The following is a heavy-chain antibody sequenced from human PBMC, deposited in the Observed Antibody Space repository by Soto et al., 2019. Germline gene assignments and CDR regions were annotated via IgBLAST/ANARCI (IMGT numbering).Heavy chain of an antibody. CDR3: ARGRSFTIFGVVRPLHYFDP. D-gene: IGHD3-3*01. Sequence: QVHLQESGPWLVKPSQTLSLTCTVSGGPISNNDDYWTWIRQSPGKGLEWIGYISNSGSTSYNTSLKGRLTISLDMSKKQFALKLTSVTAADTAVYYCARGRSFTIFGVVRPLHYFDPWGQGILVTVAS. CDR1: GGPISNNDDY. CDR2: ISNSGST. V-gene: IGHV4-30-4*01. J-gene: IGHJ5*02.